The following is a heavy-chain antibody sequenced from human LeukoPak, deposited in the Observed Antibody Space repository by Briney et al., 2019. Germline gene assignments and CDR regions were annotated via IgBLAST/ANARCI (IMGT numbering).Heavy chain of an antibody. Sequence: SAKVSCMDSGGTFRSYAISWVRQAPGQRLEWMGAIIPIFGTANYAQKFQGRVTITADESTSTAYMELSSLRSEDTAVYYCARAGAGGYYDSSGYYYWGQGTLVTVSS. CDR2: IIPIFGTA. D-gene: IGHD3-22*01. V-gene: IGHV1-69*13. CDR3: ARAGAGGYYDSSGYYY. CDR1: GGTFRSYA. J-gene: IGHJ4*02.